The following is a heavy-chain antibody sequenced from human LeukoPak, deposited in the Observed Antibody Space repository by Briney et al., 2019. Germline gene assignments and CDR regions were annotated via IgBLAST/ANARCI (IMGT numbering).Heavy chain of an antibody. D-gene: IGHD2-2*01. CDR1: GGSISSSSYY. Sequence: SETLSLTCTVSGGSISSSSYYWGWIRQPPGKGLEWIGSIYYSGSTYYNPSLKNRVTISVDTSKNQFSLKLSSVTAADTAVYYCASAHSRYCSSTSRYRTHAFDIWGQGTMVTVSS. V-gene: IGHV4-39*01. CDR2: IYYSGST. CDR3: ASAHSRYCSSTSRYRTHAFDI. J-gene: IGHJ3*02.